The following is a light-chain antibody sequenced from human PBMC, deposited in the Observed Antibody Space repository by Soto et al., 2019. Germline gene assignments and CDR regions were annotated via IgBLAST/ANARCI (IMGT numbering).Light chain of an antibody. CDR2: DVX. Sequence: QSALTQPRSVSGSPGQSVTISCTGTSSDVGAYNFVSWCQQHPGKAPKLMIYDVXKRPSGVPDRFSGSKSGNTASLTISGXQXEXXXDYYCCSYAGSYTWVFGTGTKVTVL. V-gene: IGLV2-11*01. CDR1: SSDVGAYNF. J-gene: IGLJ1*01. CDR3: CSYAGSYTWV.